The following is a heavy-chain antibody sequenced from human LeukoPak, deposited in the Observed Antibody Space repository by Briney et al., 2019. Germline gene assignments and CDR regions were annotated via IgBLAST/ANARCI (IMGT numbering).Heavy chain of an antibody. V-gene: IGHV3-7*01. D-gene: IGHD6-13*01. CDR1: GFTLSSYW. CDR2: IKQDGREK. J-gene: IGHJ5*02. CDR3: ARVLSSWYRTEGRFDP. Sequence: GGSLRLSCAASGFTLSSYWMGWVRQAPGKGLEWVANIKQDGREKYSVDSVQGRFTISRDNAKNSLYLQMNSLRAEDTAVYYCARVLSSWYRTEGRFDPWGQGTLVTVSS.